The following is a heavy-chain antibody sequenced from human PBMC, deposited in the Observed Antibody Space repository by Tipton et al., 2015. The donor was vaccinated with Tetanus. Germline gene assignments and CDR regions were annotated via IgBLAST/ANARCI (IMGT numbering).Heavy chain of an antibody. CDR2: INPNSGGT. Sequence: QSGAEVKKPGASVKVSCKASGYTFTGYYMHWVRQAPGQGLEWMGWINPNSGGTNYAQKFQGRVTMTRDTSISTAYMEVSRLRSDDTAIYYCARGGRDAYNNPLGAFDVWGRGTTVTVSS. V-gene: IGHV1-2*02. CDR1: GYTFTGYY. D-gene: IGHD5-24*01. J-gene: IGHJ3*01. CDR3: ARGGRDAYNNPLGAFDV.